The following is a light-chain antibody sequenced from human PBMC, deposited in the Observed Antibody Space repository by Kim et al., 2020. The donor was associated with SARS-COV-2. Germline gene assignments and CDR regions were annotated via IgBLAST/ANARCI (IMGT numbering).Light chain of an antibody. CDR3: QQRSSWPPYT. CDR2: DAS. V-gene: IGKV3-11*01. CDR1: QSVTSSN. J-gene: IGKJ2*01. Sequence: SPGEGATPSCRASQSVTSSNLAWYKQKPGQAPRLLIYDASKRATDIPARFTGSGSGTDFTLTISSLEPEDFAVYYCQQRSSWPPYTFGQGTKLEI.